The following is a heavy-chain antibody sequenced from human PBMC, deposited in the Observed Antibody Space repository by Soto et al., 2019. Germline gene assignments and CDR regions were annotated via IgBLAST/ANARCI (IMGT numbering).Heavy chain of an antibody. Sequence: ASVKVSCKASGYTFNDYAITWVRQAPGQGLEWVGWISASIGHTNYAQSFEGRVSVTTDRSTTTAYMELRSLRYDDTAVYYCARTLFCSGGTRPNWFAPRGQGSLVPVSS. J-gene: IGHJ5*02. CDR3: ARTLFCSGGTRPNWFAP. CDR2: ISASIGHT. CDR1: GYTFNDYA. D-gene: IGHD2-15*01. V-gene: IGHV1-18*01.